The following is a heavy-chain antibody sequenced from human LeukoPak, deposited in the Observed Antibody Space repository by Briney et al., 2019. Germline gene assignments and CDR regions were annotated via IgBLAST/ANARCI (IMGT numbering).Heavy chain of an antibody. D-gene: IGHD5-12*01. CDR3: ARDAGWLRAKYFDY. CDR1: GGTFSSYA. J-gene: IGHJ4*02. CDR2: IIPILGIA. Sequence: PVKVSCKASGGTFSSYAISWVRQAPGQGLEWMGRIIPILGIANYAQKFQGRVTITAGKSTSTAYMELSSLRSEDTAVYYCARDAGWLRAKYFDYWGQGTLVTVSS. V-gene: IGHV1-69*04.